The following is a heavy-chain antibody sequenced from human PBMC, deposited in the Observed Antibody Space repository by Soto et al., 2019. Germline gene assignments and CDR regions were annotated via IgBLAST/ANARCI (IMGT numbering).Heavy chain of an antibody. CDR2: ISANNEDT. V-gene: IGHV1-18*04. CDR3: AGLTWEFVTRSPLDY. Sequence: ASVKVSCKTSGYPFTKYGITWVRQAPGQGLEWMGWISANNEDTNYAQHLHGRVTMTTDASTSTAYMELRSLTSDATAVYYWAGLTWEFVTRSPLDYWGQGTPVTVSS. CDR1: GYPFTKYG. D-gene: IGHD3-16*02. J-gene: IGHJ4*02.